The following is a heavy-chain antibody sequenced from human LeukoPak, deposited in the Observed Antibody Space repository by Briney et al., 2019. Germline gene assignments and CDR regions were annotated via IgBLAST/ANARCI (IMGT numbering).Heavy chain of an antibody. D-gene: IGHD6-19*01. CDR1: GFTFSSYA. CDR2: ISYDGSNK. J-gene: IGHJ4*02. V-gene: IGHV3-30-3*01. CDR3: ARSSSGWSYFDY. Sequence: GGSLRLSCAASGFTFSSYAVHWVRKAPGKGLEWVAVISYDGSNKYYADSVKGRFTISRDNSKNTLYLQMNSMRAEATAVYYCARSSSGWSYFDYGGQGTRVTVSS.